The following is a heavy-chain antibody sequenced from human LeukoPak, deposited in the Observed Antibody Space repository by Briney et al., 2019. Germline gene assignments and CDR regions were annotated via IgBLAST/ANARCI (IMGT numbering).Heavy chain of an antibody. CDR3: ARQMTSTRLFDS. D-gene: IGHD5/OR15-5a*01. CDR1: GFMFSDHA. Sequence: GGSPRLSCVASGFMFSDHAFHWVRQSPDKGLEWVALIGSGGSKKYYADSVQGRFTVSRENSKNTLFLQMNTLRADDTAVYFCARQMTSTRLFDSWGQGTLVTVSS. J-gene: IGHJ4*02. V-gene: IGHV3-30*04. CDR2: IGSGGSKK.